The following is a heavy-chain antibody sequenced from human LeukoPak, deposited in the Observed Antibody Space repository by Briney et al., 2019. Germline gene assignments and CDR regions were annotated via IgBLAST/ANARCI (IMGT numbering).Heavy chain of an antibody. V-gene: IGHV3-48*01. CDR1: GFTFSSHS. J-gene: IGHJ4*02. CDR2: ISSSSSTI. CDR3: ARGAYYYED. Sequence: GGSLRLSCAASGFTFSSHSMKWVRQAPGKGLEWVSYISSSSSTIYYADSVKGRFTISRDNAKNSLYLQMNSLRAEDTAVYYCARGAYYYEDWGQGTLVTVSS. D-gene: IGHD3-22*01.